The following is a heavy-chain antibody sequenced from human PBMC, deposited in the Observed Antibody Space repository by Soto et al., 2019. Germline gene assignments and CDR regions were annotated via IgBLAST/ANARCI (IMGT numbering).Heavy chain of an antibody. D-gene: IGHD3-10*01. CDR2: IIPIFGTA. CDR3: AAPYGSGSYYNGFDY. Sequence: QVQLVQSGAEVKKPGSSVKVSCKASGGTFSSYAISWVRQAPEQGLEWMGGIIPIFGTANYAQKFQGRVTXPXXXSXXTADMELSSLRSEDTAVYYCAAPYGSGSYYNGFDYWGQGTLVTVSS. V-gene: IGHV1-69*05. CDR1: GGTFSSYA. J-gene: IGHJ4*02.